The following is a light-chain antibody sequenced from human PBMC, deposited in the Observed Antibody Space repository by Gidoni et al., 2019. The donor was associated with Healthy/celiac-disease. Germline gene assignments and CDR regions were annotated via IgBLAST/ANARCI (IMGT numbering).Light chain of an antibody. Sequence: QSVLTQPASASGTPGQRVTISCSGSSSNIGSNTVNWYQQHPGTAPKLLIYSNNQRPSGVPDRFSGSKSGTSASLAISGLQSEDEADYYCAAWDDSLNGVFGGGTKLTVL. CDR3: AAWDDSLNGV. J-gene: IGLJ2*01. CDR2: SNN. CDR1: SSNIGSNT. V-gene: IGLV1-44*01.